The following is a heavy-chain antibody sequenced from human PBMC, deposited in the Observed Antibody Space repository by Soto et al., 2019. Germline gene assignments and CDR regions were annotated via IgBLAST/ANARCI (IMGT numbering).Heavy chain of an antibody. Sequence: GGSLRLSCAASGFTFSSYAMHWVRQAPGKGLEWVAVISYNGSNKYYADSVKGRFTISRDNSKNTLYMQMNSLRAEDTAVYYFGRGPEWLLQSPFDYWRQRTLVIVSS. CDR3: GRGPEWLLQSPFDY. CDR1: GFTFSSYA. CDR2: ISYNGSNK. V-gene: IGHV3-30-3*01. D-gene: IGHD3-22*01. J-gene: IGHJ4*02.